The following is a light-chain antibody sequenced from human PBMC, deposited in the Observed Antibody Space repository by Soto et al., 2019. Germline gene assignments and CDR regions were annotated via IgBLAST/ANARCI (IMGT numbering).Light chain of an antibody. CDR1: QSVSSSY. V-gene: IGKV3-20*01. Sequence: EIVLTQSPGTLSLSPEERATLSCRASQSVSSSYLAWYQQKPGQAPRLLIYGASSRATGIPDRFSGSGSGTDFTLTISRLEPEDFAVYNCQQYGSSPRGLTFGGGTKVEIK. CDR3: QQYGSSPRGLT. CDR2: GAS. J-gene: IGKJ4*01.